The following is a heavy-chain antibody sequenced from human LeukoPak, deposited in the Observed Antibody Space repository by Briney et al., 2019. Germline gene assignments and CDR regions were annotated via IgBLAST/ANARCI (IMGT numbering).Heavy chain of an antibody. CDR3: ASLVGGYYPPVEAFDI. CDR1: GFPFVSCW. V-gene: IGHV3-74*01. J-gene: IGHJ3*02. CDR2: FNGDGSST. D-gene: IGHD3-3*01. Sequence: GPLDPPLPAPGFPFVSCWVAGARQVPGKELSGVPRFNGDGSSTNYADSVRGRFTISRDNAKNTLYLQMNSLRADDSAVYYCASLVGGYYPPVEAFDIWGQGTMVTVSS.